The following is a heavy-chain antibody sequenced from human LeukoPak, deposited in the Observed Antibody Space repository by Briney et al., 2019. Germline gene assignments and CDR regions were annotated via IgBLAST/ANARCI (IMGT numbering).Heavy chain of an antibody. J-gene: IGHJ3*02. CDR3: ARCLSYYDFWSGSFDI. CDR2: INHSGST. Sequence: SETLSLTCAVYGGSLSNYYWSWIRQPPGKGLEWIGEINHSGSTKFNPSLKSRVTILVAMSKNQFSLKLSSVTAADTAVYYCARCLSYYDFWSGSFDIWGQGTMVTVSS. CDR1: GGSLSNYY. D-gene: IGHD3-3*01. V-gene: IGHV4-34*01.